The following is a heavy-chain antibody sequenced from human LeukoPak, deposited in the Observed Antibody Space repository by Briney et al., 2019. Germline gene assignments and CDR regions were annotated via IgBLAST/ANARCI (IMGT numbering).Heavy chain of an antibody. CDR1: GGTFSSYA. CDR2: IIPIFGTA. CDR3: ARDAAGYSGIDY. V-gene: IGHV1-69*13. D-gene: IGHD5-12*01. J-gene: IGHJ4*02. Sequence: ASVKASCKASGGTFSSYAISWVRQAPGQGLEWMGGIIPIFGTANYAQKFQGRVTITADESTSTAYMELSSLRSADTAVYYCARDAAGYSGIDYWGQGTLVTVSS.